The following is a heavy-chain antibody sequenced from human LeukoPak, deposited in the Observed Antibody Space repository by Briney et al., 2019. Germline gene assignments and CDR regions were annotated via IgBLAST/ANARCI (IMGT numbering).Heavy chain of an antibody. V-gene: IGHV4-31*03. CDR1: GGSISSGGYH. CDR2: IYYSGST. Sequence: PSETLSLTCTVSGGSISSGGYHWSWIRQYPGKGLEWIGNIYYSGSTYYNPSLKSRVTISVDTSKNQFSLKLSSVTAADTAVFYCARASGYYYFDYWGQGTLVTVSS. CDR3: ARASGYYYFDY. J-gene: IGHJ4*02. D-gene: IGHD5-12*01.